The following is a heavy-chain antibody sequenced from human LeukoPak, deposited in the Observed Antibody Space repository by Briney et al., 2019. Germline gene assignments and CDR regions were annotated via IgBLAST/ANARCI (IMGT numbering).Heavy chain of an antibody. CDR3: AISSDYYVTPHWYFDL. J-gene: IGHJ2*01. Sequence: SETLSLTCTVSGGSISSPKYYWGWIRQPPGKGLEWIANIYYSGSTYYDPSLKSRVTISVDTSKSQFSLKLSSVTAADTAVYYCAISSDYYVTPHWYFDLWGRGTLVTVSS. V-gene: IGHV4-39*07. CDR2: IYYSGST. CDR1: GGSISSPKYY. D-gene: IGHD3-10*02.